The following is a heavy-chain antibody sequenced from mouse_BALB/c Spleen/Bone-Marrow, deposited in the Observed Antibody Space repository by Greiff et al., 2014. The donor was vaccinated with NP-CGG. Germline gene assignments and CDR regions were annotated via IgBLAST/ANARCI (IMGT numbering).Heavy chain of an antibody. J-gene: IGHJ2*01. CDR1: GYTFTDYA. V-gene: IGHV1S137*01. Sequence: VQLQQSGAELVRPGVSVKIPCKGSGYTFTDYAMHWVKQSHAKSLEWIGVISTYYGDASYNQKFKGKATMTVDKSSSTAYMELARLTSEDSAIYYCARSGGYDYFDYWGQGTTLTVSS. CDR2: ISTYYGDA. D-gene: IGHD2-2*01. CDR3: ARSGGYDYFDY.